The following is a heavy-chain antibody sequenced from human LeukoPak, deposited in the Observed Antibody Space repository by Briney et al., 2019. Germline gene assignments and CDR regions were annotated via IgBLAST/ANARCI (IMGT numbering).Heavy chain of an antibody. Sequence: GGSLRLSCVVSGFTFSSYALNWVRQAPGKGLEWVSGSSGSGGITYYADSVKGRFTTSRDNSKNSLYLQMNSLRDEDTAVYYCARDRSGGSGSSVSYWGQGTLVTVSS. J-gene: IGHJ4*02. D-gene: IGHD3-10*01. CDR1: GFTFSSYA. CDR2: SSGSGGIT. V-gene: IGHV3-23*01. CDR3: ARDRSGGSGSSVSY.